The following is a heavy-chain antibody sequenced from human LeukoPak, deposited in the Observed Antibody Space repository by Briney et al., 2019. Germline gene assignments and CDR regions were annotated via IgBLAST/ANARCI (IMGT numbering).Heavy chain of an antibody. CDR1: GFTFSSYW. CDR2: INSDGSST. V-gene: IGHV3-74*01. Sequence: PGGSLRLSCAAPGFTFSSYWMHWVRQAPGKGQVWVSRINSDGSSTSYADSVKGRFTISRDNAKNTLYLQMNSLRAEDTAVYYCARVSSDPLDVWRGSLDYWGQGTLVTVSS. CDR3: ARVSSDPLDVWRGSLDY. J-gene: IGHJ4*02. D-gene: IGHD3-3*01.